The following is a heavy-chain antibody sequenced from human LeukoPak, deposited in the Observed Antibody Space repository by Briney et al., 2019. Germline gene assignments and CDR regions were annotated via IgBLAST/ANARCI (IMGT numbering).Heavy chain of an antibody. CDR1: GGTFSSYA. Sequence: SVKVSCKASGGTFSSYAISWVRQAPGQGLEWMGGIIPIFGTANYAQKFQGRVTITTDESTSTAYMELSSLRSEDTAVYYCARESVQGLRFLEWPNWFDPWGQGTLVTVSS. J-gene: IGHJ5*02. V-gene: IGHV1-69*05. D-gene: IGHD3-3*01. CDR2: IIPIFGTA. CDR3: ARESVQGLRFLEWPNWFDP.